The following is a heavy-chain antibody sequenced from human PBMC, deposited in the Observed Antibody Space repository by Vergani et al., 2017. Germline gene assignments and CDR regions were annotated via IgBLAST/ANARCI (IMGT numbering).Heavy chain of an antibody. CDR1: GYSISSGYY. J-gene: IGHJ5*02. D-gene: IGHD3-10*01. CDR3: ARVLLWFGELPDGFDP. CDR2: IYHSGST. V-gene: IGHV4-38-2*01. Sequence: QVQLQESGPGLVKPSETLSLTCAVSGYSISSGYYWGWIRQPPGKGLEWIWSIYHSGSTYYNPSLKSRVTISVDTSKNQFSLKLSSVTAADTAVYYCARVLLWFGELPDGFDPWGQGTLVTVSS.